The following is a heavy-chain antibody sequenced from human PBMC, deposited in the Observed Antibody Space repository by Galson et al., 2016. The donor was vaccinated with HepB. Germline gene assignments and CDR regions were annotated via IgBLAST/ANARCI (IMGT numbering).Heavy chain of an antibody. Sequence: SVKVSCKASGYTFTSYGISWVRQAPGQGLEWMGWISAYNGNTNYAQKLQGRVTMTTDTSTSTAYMELRSLRSDDTAVYYCAREPTNSGSGWSPSDYWGQGTLVTVSS. CDR2: ISAYNGNT. V-gene: IGHV1-18*01. CDR1: GYTFTSYG. J-gene: IGHJ4*02. CDR3: AREPTNSGSGWSPSDY. D-gene: IGHD6-19*01.